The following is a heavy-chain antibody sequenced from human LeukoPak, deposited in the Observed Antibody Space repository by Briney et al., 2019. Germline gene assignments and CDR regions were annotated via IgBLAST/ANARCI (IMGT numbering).Heavy chain of an antibody. V-gene: IGHV3-53*01. D-gene: IGHD6-19*01. Sequence: GGSLRLSCAASGFTVSSNYMSWVRQAPGKGLEWVSVIYSGGSTYYADSVKGRFTISRDNSKNTLYLQMNSLRAEDTAVYYCARGSGWHAEYFQHWGQGTLVTVSS. J-gene: IGHJ1*01. CDR2: IYSGGST. CDR1: GFTVSSNY. CDR3: ARGSGWHAEYFQH.